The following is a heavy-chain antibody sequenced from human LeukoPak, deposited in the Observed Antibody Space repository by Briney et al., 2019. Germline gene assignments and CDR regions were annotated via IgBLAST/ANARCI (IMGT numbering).Heavy chain of an antibody. CDR3: ARGLTYCTSASCCFNY. J-gene: IGHJ4*02. CDR2: INHSGST. Sequence: SETLSLTCAVYGGSFSSYSWSWIRQPPGKGLEWIGEINHSGSTNYIPSLKSRVTISVDTSKNQFSLKLSSVTAADTAVYYCARGLTYCTSASCCFNYWGQGTLVTVSS. V-gene: IGHV4-34*01. CDR1: GGSFSSYS. D-gene: IGHD2-2*01.